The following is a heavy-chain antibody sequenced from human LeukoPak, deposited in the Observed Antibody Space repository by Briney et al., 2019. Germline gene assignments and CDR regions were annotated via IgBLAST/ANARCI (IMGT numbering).Heavy chain of an antibody. CDR3: ARGYRPYSYGYEYYFDY. D-gene: IGHD5-18*01. V-gene: IGHV4-4*07. CDR1: GGSISSYY. J-gene: IGHJ4*03. CDR2: IYTSGST. Sequence: PSETLSLTCTVSGGSISSYYWSWIRQPAGKGLEWIGRIYTSGSTNYNPSLKSRVTMSVDTSKNQFSLKLSSVTAADTAVYYCARGYRPYSYGYEYYFDYWGQGTMVTVSS.